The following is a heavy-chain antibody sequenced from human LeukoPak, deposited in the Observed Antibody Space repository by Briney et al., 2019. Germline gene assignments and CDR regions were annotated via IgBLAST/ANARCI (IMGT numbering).Heavy chain of an antibody. Sequence: SETLSLTCTVSGGSISSGGYYWSWIRQHPGKGLEWIGYIYYSGSTYYNPSLKSRVTIPVDTSKNQFSLKLSSVTAADTAVYYCARASIYYYYYGMDAWGQGTTVTVSS. V-gene: IGHV4-31*03. CDR3: ARASIYYYYYGMDA. D-gene: IGHD2-21*01. CDR1: GGSISSGGYY. CDR2: IYYSGST. J-gene: IGHJ6*02.